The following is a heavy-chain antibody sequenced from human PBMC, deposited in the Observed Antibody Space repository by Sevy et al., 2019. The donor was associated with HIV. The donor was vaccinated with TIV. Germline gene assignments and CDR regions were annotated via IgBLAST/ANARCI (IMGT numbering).Heavy chain of an antibody. CDR2: FDPEDGET. Sequence: GESLKISCKVSGKSLTRLSMHWVRQAPGKGLEWMGTFDPEDGETIYAQRFQGRVTMTEDTSTDTAYMQLSSLRSEDTAIYYCATTRDYYDSSGYPFVNWGQGTLVTVSS. CDR3: ATTRDYYDSSGYPFVN. J-gene: IGHJ4*02. V-gene: IGHV1-24*01. CDR1: GKSLTRLS. D-gene: IGHD3-22*01.